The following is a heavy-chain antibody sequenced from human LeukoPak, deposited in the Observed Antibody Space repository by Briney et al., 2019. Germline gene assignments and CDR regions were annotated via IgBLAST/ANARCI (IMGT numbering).Heavy chain of an antibody. V-gene: IGHV3-20*01. D-gene: IGHD6-19*01. J-gene: IGHJ4*02. CDR3: AREPGIAVAGTGDY. CDR2: INWNGGST. Sequence: PGGSLRLSCAASGFTVSSNYMSWVRQAPGKGLEWVSGINWNGGSTGYADSVKGRFTISRDNAKNSLYLQMNSLRAEDTALYHCAREPGIAVAGTGDYWGQGTLVTVSS. CDR1: GFTVSSNY.